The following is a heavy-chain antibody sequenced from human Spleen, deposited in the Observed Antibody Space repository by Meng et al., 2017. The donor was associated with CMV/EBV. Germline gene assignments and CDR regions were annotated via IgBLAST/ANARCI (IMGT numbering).Heavy chain of an antibody. CDR3: ARSSGYSWFFDL. J-gene: IGHJ2*01. V-gene: IGHV1-18*01. CDR2: INGYYGHT. CDR1: GYTFHSYG. Sequence: SCNASGYTFHSYGISWLRQAPGQGLEWMGCINGYYGHTKYAQKFQGRVTMTTDTSASTAYMELRSLRSDDTAVYYCARSSGYSWFFDLWGRGTLVTVSS. D-gene: IGHD3-3*01.